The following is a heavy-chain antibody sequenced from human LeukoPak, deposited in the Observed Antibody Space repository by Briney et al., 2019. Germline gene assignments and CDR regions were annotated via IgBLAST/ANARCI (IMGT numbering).Heavy chain of an antibody. CDR2: ISPYNGKT. CDR3: ARGGQGSSSWYNY. CDR1: GYTFISYG. J-gene: IGHJ4*02. D-gene: IGHD6-13*01. V-gene: IGHV1-18*01. Sequence: AASVKVSCKASGYTFISYGINWVRQAPGQGLEWMGWISPYNGKTIYGQNVQGRVTMTTDTSTSTAYMELRSLRSDDTAVYYCARGGQGSSSWYNYWGQGTLVTVSS.